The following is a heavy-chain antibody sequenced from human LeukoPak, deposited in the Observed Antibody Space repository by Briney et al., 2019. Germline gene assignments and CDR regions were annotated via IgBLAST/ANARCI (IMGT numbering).Heavy chain of an antibody. CDR2: IYIGGST. V-gene: IGHV3-66*01. CDR1: GFTVSSNY. Sequence: GGSLRLSCAASGFTVSSNYMSWVRQAPGKGLEWVSVIYIGGSTYYADSVKGRFTISRDNSKNTLYLQMNSLRAEDTALYYCARGTVAYYDSSGYFGPSNWFEPWGQGTLVTVSS. J-gene: IGHJ5*02. CDR3: ARGTVAYYDSSGYFGPSNWFEP. D-gene: IGHD3-22*01.